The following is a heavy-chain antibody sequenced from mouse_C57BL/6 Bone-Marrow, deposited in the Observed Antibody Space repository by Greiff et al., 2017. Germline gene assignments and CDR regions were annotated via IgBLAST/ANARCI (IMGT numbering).Heavy chain of an antibody. CDR1: GFNIKDDY. J-gene: IGHJ2*01. D-gene: IGHD4-1*01. Sequence: EVQLQQSGAELVRPGASVTLSCTASGFNIKDDYMHWVKQRPEQGLEWIGWIDPENGDTEYASKFQGKATITADTSSNTAYLQLSSLTSEDTAVYYCTTRTVSVFDYWGQGTTLTVSS. CDR2: IDPENGDT. V-gene: IGHV14-4*01. CDR3: TTRTVSVFDY.